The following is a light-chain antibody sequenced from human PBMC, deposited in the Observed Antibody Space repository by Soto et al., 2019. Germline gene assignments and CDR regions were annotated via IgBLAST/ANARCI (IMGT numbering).Light chain of an antibody. CDR2: DAS. V-gene: IGKV3D-15*01. CDR3: QQYNNWPQIT. Sequence: EIVLPQSPATLSLSPGERATVSCRASQSVSSHLAWYQQKRGQAPRLLIYDASSRASGIPARFSGSGSGTEFTLTISSLQSEDFAVYYCQQYNNWPQITFGQGTRLEI. CDR1: QSVSSH. J-gene: IGKJ5*01.